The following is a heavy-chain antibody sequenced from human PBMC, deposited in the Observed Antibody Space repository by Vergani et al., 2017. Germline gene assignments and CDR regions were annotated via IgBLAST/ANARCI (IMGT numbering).Heavy chain of an antibody. CDR1: GVSIYSSHW. CDR2: IFHTGST. CDR3: ARASYGSYLDY. D-gene: IGHD3-16*01. Sequence: QVQLQESGPGLVKPPGTLSLTCAVSGVSIYSSHWWSWVRQPPGKGLEWIGEIFHTGSTNYNPSLKSRVSISVDKSKNQFSLNLSSVTAADTAVYYCARASYGSYLDYWGQGTLVTVSS. V-gene: IGHV4-4*03. J-gene: IGHJ4*02.